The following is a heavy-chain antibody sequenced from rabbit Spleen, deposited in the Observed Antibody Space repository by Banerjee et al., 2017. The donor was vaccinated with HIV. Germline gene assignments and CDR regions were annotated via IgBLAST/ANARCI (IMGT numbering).Heavy chain of an antibody. J-gene: IGHJ4*01. CDR3: VRARPYPFVL. CDR1: GFSFSNKAV. V-gene: IGHV1S45*01. Sequence: QEQLVESGGGLVKPEGSLKLSCTASGFSFSNKAVMCWVRQAPGKGLEWIACIYTGSSGSIYYASWAKGRFTISKTSSTTVTLQMTGLTAADTATYFCVRARPYPFVLWGPGTLVTVS. CDR2: IYTGSSGSI. D-gene: IGHD1-1*01.